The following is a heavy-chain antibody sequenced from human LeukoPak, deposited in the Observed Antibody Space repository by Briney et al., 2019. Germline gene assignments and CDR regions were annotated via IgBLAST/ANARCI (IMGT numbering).Heavy chain of an antibody. Sequence: GESLKISCKGSGYSFTSYWIGWVRQMPGKGLEWMGIIYPGDSGTRYSPSFQGQVTISADKSISTAYLQWSSLKASDTAMYYCARRERGYSYGRGAFDIWGQGTMVTVSS. CDR2: IYPGDSGT. J-gene: IGHJ3*02. CDR3: ARRERGYSYGRGAFDI. V-gene: IGHV5-51*01. D-gene: IGHD5-18*01. CDR1: GYSFTSYW.